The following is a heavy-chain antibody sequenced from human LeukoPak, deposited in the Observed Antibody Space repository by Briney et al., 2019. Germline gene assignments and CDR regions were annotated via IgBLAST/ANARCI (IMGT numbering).Heavy chain of an antibody. CDR3: ARWADYDSSEDYYYGMDV. CDR2: INWNGGST. J-gene: IGHJ6*02. D-gene: IGHD3-22*01. Sequence: GGSLRLSCAASGFTFDDYGMSWVRQAPGKRLEWVSGINWNGGSTGYADSVKGRFTISRDNAKNSLYLQMNSLRAEDTALYYCARWADYDSSEDYYYGMDVWGQGTTVTVSS. CDR1: GFTFDDYG. V-gene: IGHV3-20*04.